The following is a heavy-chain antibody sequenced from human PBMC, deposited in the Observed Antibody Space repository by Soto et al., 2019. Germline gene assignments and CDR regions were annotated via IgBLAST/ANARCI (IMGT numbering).Heavy chain of an antibody. CDR1: GFTFSSYS. CDR2: ISSSSSYI. J-gene: IGHJ3*02. CDR3: AREEAYCGGDCYSGAFDI. V-gene: IGHV3-21*01. Sequence: SCAASGFTFSSYSMNWVRQAPGKGLEWVSSISSSSSYIYYADSVKGRFTISRDNAKNSLYLQMNSLRAEDTAVYYCAREEAYCGGDCYSGAFDIWGQGTMVTVSS. D-gene: IGHD2-21*02.